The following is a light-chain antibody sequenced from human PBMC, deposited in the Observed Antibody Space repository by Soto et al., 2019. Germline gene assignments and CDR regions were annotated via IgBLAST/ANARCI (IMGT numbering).Light chain of an antibody. CDR2: KAC. CDR3: QQDNPYRGP. Sequence: DIQMTQSPSTLSASVGDSVTITCQASQSISGWLAWYQQKPGKAPKLLIYKACNLESGVPSRFRGSGSGSEFALTISSLQADDFATYYCQQDNPYRGPFGQGTKVEIK. J-gene: IGKJ1*01. CDR1: QSISGW. V-gene: IGKV1-5*03.